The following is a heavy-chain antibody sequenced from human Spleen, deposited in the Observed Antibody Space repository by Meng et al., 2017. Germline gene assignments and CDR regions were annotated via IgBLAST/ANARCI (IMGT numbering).Heavy chain of an antibody. CDR3: ARVSGSGNYMDY. CDR2: ISSYNGNT. Sequence: QVQLVQSGAEVKKPGASVKVSCKASGYTFTSYGITWVRQAPGQGLEWMGWISSYNGNTNYAQRLQGRVTLTTDTSTSTAYMEVRSLRSDDTAVYYCARVSGSGNYMDYWGQGTLVTVSS. V-gene: IGHV1-18*01. J-gene: IGHJ4*02. D-gene: IGHD3-10*01. CDR1: GYTFTSYG.